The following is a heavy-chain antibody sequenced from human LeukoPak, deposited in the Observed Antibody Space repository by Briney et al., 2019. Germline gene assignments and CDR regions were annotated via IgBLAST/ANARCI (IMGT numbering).Heavy chain of an antibody. CDR1: GGSISSYY. D-gene: IGHD2-15*01. J-gene: IGHJ1*01. CDR3: ADVVVVAATPGYFQH. CDR2: IYYSGST. V-gene: IGHV4-59*01. Sequence: SETLSLTCTVSGGSISSYYRSWIRQPPGKGLEFVGYIYYSGSTNYKPSLKSRVTISVDTSKNQFSLKLSSVTAADTAVYYCADVVVVAATPGYFQHWGQGTLVTVSS.